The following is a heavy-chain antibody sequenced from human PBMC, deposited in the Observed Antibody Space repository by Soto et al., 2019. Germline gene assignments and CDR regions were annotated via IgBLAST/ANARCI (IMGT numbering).Heavy chain of an antibody. J-gene: IGHJ3*02. CDR3: ARDKVTIFGVEDAFDI. CDR2: IYSGGST. Sequence: PVGSLRLSCAASGFTVSSNYMSWVRQAPGKGLEWVSVIYSGGSTYYADSVKGRFTISRDNSKNTLYLQMNSLRAEDTAVYYCARDKVTIFGVEDAFDIWGQGTMVTVSS. D-gene: IGHD3-3*01. CDR1: GFTVSSNY. V-gene: IGHV3-53*01.